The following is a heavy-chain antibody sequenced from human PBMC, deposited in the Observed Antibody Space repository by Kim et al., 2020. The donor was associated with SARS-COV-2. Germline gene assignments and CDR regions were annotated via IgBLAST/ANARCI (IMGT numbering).Heavy chain of an antibody. Sequence: GGTLRLSCTASGFTFGDYAMSWVRQAPGKGLEWVGFIRSKAYGGTTEYAASVKGRSTISRDDSRSIAYLQMNSLKTEDTAVDYCTREIRYFDWLFRSDYYYCGMDAWGQGTTVTVSS. CDR1: GFTFGDYA. CDR2: IRSKAYGGTT. J-gene: IGHJ6*02. V-gene: IGHV3-49*04. CDR3: TREIRYFDWLFRSDYYYCGMDA. D-gene: IGHD3-9*01.